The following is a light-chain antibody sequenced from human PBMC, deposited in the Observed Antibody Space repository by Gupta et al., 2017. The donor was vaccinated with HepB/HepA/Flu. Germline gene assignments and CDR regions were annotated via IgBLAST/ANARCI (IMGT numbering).Light chain of an antibody. CDR1: QSIVSY. J-gene: IGKJ2*01. CDR3: QQSYTTPYT. CDR2: ATF. Sequence: DIQMTQSPSSLSASVGDRVTITCRASQSIVSYLNWYQQKPGKAPKVLIYATFNLQSGVSSRFSGSGSGTDFTLTISSLQPEDFATYYCQQSYTTPYTFGQGTKLRIK. V-gene: IGKV1-39*01.